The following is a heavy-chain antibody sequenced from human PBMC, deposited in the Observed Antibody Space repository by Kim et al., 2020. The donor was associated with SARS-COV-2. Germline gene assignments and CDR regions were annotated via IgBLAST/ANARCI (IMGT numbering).Heavy chain of an antibody. CDR1: GFTFSSYS. V-gene: IGHV3-48*02. CDR3: ARYYRGARGRGSRVY. J-gene: IGHJ4*02. D-gene: IGHD3-10*01. CDR2: ISSSSSTI. Sequence: GGSLRLSCAASGFTFSSYSMNWVRQAPGKGLEWVSYISSSSSTIYYADSVKGRFTISRDNAKNSLYLQMNSLRDEDTAVYYCARYYRGARGRGSRVYWGQGTLVTVSS.